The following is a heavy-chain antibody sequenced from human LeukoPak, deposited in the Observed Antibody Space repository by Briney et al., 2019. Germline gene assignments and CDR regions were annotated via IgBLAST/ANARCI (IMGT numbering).Heavy chain of an antibody. Sequence: PGGSLRLSCAASGFTFSSYSMNWVRQAPGKGLEWVSSISSSSSYIYYADSVKGRFTISRDNAKNSLYLQMNSLRAEDTAVYYCARDSDSGSYFGAVDIWGQGTMVTVSS. CDR1: GFTFSSYS. CDR2: ISSSSSYI. V-gene: IGHV3-21*01. CDR3: ARDSDSGSYFGAVDI. J-gene: IGHJ3*02. D-gene: IGHD1-26*01.